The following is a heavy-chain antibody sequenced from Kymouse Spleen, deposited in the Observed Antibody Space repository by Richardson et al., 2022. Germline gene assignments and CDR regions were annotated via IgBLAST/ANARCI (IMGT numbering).Heavy chain of an antibody. Sequence: QVQLQESGPGLVKPSGTLSLTCAVSGGSISSSNWWSWVRQPPGKGLEWIGEIYHSGSTNYNPSLKSRVTISVDKSKNQFSLKLSSVTAADTAVYYCARDRAYYDILTGYFSDAFDIWGQGTMVTVSS. D-gene: IGHD3-9*01. CDR1: GGSISSSNW. CDR2: IYHSGST. J-gene: IGHJ3*02. CDR3: ARDRAYYDILTGYFSDAFDI. V-gene: IGHV4-4*02.